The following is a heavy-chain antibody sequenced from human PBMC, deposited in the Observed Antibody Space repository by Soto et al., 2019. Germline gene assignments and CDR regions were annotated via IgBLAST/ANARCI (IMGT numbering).Heavy chain of an antibody. D-gene: IGHD3-16*01. CDR1: VGTFSSYA. J-gene: IGHJ6*02. CDR2: IIPIFGTA. Sequence: QVQLVQSGAEVKKPGSSVKVSCKASVGTFSSYAISWVRQAPGQGLEWMGGIIPIFGTANYAQKFQGRVTITADESTSTAYMELSSLRSEDTAVYYCAREGGSVYYYGMDVWGQGTTVTVSS. V-gene: IGHV1-69*01. CDR3: AREGGSVYYYGMDV.